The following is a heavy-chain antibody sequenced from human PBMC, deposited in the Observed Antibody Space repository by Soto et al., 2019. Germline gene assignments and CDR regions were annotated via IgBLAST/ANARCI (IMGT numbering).Heavy chain of an antibody. Sequence: HPGGSLRLSCAASGFTFEKYWMTWVRQAPGKGLEWVANIKPDGSGTFYVDSMEGRFIVSRDNPKNSLYLQMNSLRVEDTAVYYCARVAYHDNGCDFWAQGILVTVSS. D-gene: IGHD3-16*01. CDR3: ARVAYHDNGCDF. CDR2: IKPDGSGT. V-gene: IGHV3-7*05. J-gene: IGHJ4*02. CDR1: GFTFEKYW.